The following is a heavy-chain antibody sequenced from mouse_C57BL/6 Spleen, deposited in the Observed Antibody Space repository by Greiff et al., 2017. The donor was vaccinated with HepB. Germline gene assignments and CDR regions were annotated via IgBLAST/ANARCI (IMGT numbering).Heavy chain of an antibody. CDR2: IYPGDGDT. J-gene: IGHJ3*01. D-gene: IGHD2-4*01. CDR1: GYAFSSYW. V-gene: IGHV1-80*01. CDR3: ARRWGGIYYDYDDLFAY. Sequence: VQLQQSGAELVKPGASVKISCKASGYAFSSYWMNWVKQRPGKGLEWIGQIYPGDGDTNYNGKFKGKATLTADNSSSTAYMQLSSLTSEDSAVYFCARRWGGIYYDYDDLFAYWGQGTLVTVSA.